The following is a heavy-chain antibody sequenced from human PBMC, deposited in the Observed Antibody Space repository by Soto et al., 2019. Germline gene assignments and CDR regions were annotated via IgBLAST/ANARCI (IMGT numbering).Heavy chain of an antibody. CDR3: VRDWSTFWGMDV. Sequence: PGGSLRLSCAASGFTFSTYWMNWVRQAPGKGLEWVANIKQDGSEKYYVGSVKGRFAISRDNAKDSLFLQMNNLRAEDTAVYYCVRDWSTFWGMDVWGQGTTVTAP. J-gene: IGHJ6*02. CDR1: GFTFSTYW. V-gene: IGHV3-7*01. CDR2: IKQDGSEK.